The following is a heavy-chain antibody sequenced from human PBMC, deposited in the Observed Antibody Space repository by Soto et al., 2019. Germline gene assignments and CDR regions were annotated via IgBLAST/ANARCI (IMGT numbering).Heavy chain of an antibody. V-gene: IGHV1-18*04. CDR1: GYTFTKYG. J-gene: IGHJ6*02. CDR3: SRARYCTSPSCYNHYYYGMDI. D-gene: IGHD2-2*02. Sequence: VQLVQSGAEVKKPGASVRVSCKASGYTFTKYGITWVRQAPGQGLEWMGWIGVYNGKTNYARKLQGRVIMTADTSASTAYMELRSLRSDDTAVYYCSRARYCTSPSCYNHYYYGMDIWGQGTTVSVSS. CDR2: IGVYNGKT.